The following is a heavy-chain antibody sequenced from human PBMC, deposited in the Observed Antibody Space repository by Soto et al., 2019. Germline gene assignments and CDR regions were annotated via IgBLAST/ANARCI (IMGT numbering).Heavy chain of an antibody. J-gene: IGHJ6*02. CDR3: APLTVSLSGPYGIHV. CDR1: GYSFSSSDYY. CDR2: MFYSGLT. D-gene: IGHD2-15*01. Sequence: SETLSLTCSVSGYSFSSSDYYWSCISHPPGKGLEWIGSMFYSGLTYYNPSLKSRVTLSVDTSKNHFSVRLNSVTAADTAVYYCAPLTVSLSGPYGIHVWGQGTTVTVSS. V-gene: IGHV4-39*01.